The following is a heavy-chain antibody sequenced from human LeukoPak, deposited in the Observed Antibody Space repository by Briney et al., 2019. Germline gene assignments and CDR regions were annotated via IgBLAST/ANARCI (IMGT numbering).Heavy chain of an antibody. CDR3: AKDLSPYGGNSVTDY. D-gene: IGHD4-23*01. Sequence: GGSLRLSCAASGFTFSSYAMSWVRQAPGKGLEWVSAISGSGGSTYYADSVKGGFTISRDNSKNTLYLQMTSLRAEDTAVYYCAKDLSPYGGNSVTDYWGQGTLVTVSS. CDR1: GFTFSSYA. CDR2: ISGSGGST. V-gene: IGHV3-23*01. J-gene: IGHJ4*02.